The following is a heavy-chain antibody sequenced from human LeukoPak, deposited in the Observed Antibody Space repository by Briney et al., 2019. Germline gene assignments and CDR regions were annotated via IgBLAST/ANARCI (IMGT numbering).Heavy chain of an antibody. CDR1: GGSISSSSYY. Sequence: SETLSLTCTVSGGSISSSSYYWGWIRQPPGKGLEWIGSIYYSGSTYYNPALNSRVTITDDTSKSQFSLKLSSVTAADTAVYCCARHRDYYRSGSYYGAPYYMDVWGKGTTVTISS. D-gene: IGHD3-10*01. V-gene: IGHV4-39*01. J-gene: IGHJ6*03. CDR2: IYYSGST. CDR3: ARHRDYYRSGSYYGAPYYMDV.